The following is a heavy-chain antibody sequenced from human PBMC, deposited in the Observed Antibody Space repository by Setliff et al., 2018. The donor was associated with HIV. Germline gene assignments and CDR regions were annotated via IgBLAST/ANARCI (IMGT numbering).Heavy chain of an antibody. V-gene: IGHV4-39*07. Sequence: PSETLSLTCTVPGGSISSSSYYWGWIRQPPGKGLEWIGSIYYSGSTYYNPSLKSRVTISVDTSKNQFSLKLSSVTAADTAVYYCASTGYSSGWSFDYWGQGTLVTVSS. CDR1: GGSISSSSYY. D-gene: IGHD6-19*01. CDR2: IYYSGST. CDR3: ASTGYSSGWSFDY. J-gene: IGHJ4*02.